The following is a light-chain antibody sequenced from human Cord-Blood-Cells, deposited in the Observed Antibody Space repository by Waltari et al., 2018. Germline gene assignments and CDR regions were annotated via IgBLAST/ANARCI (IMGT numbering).Light chain of an antibody. Sequence: DIQMTQSPSTLSASVGDRVTITCRASQSISSWLAWYQQKPGKAPKLLIYKASSLESGVPSRFSGSGSGTDFTLTISCLQSEDFATYYCQQYYSYPMYTFGQGTKLEIK. J-gene: IGKJ2*01. CDR2: KAS. V-gene: IGKV1-5*03. CDR1: QSISSW. CDR3: QQYYSYPMYT.